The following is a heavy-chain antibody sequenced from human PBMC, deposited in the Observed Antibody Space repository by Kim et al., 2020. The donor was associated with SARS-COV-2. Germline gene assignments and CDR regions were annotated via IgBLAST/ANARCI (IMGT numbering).Heavy chain of an antibody. Sequence: LKRRVTISVDTSKHQFSLKLSSVTAADTAVYYCARGYCSSTSCYLNWFDPWGQGTLVTVSS. D-gene: IGHD2-2*01. J-gene: IGHJ5*02. CDR3: ARGYCSSTSCYLNWFDP. V-gene: IGHV4-34*01.